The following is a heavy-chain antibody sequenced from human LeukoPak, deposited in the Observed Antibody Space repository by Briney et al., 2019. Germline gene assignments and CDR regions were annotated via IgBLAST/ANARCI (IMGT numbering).Heavy chain of an antibody. CDR2: ISYDGSNK. D-gene: IGHD2-15*01. V-gene: IGHV3-30*04. CDR3: ARGIVVVVAANDLIDY. CDR1: GFTFSSYA. Sequence: GGSLRLSCAASGFTFSSYAMHWVRQAPGKGLEWVAVISYDGSNKYYADSVKGRFTISRDNSKNTLYLQMNSLRAEDMAVYYCARGIVVVVAANDLIDYWSQGTLVTVSS. J-gene: IGHJ4*02.